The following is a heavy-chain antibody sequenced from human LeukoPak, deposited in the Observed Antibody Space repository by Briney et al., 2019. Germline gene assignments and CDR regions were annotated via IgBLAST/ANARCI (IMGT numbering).Heavy chain of an antibody. J-gene: IGHJ4*02. CDR2: MNTNSGNT. V-gene: IGHV1-8*03. Sequence: GASVKVSCKASGYTFTSYDINWVRQATGQGREWMGWMNTNSGNTGYAQKFQGRVTITRNTSISTAYMELSSLRSEDTAVYYCARGRRYCSGGSCFYYFDYWGQGTLVTVSS. CDR1: GYTFTSYD. D-gene: IGHD2-15*01. CDR3: ARGRRYCSGGSCFYYFDY.